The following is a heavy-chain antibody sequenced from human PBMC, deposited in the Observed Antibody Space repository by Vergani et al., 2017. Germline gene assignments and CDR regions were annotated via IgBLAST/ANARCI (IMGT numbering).Heavy chain of an antibody. D-gene: IGHD3-22*01. CDR2: ISSSSSYI. V-gene: IGHV3-21*01. J-gene: IGHJ6*02. CDR3: ARVPKTSGYYASEYYYYGMDV. CDR1: GFTFSSYS. Sequence: EVQLVESGGGLVQPGGSLRLSCAASGFTFSSYSMNWVRQAPGKGLEWVSSISSSSSYIYYADSVKGRFTISRDNAKNSLYLQMNSLRAEDTAVYYCARVPKTSGYYASEYYYYGMDVWGQGTTVTVSS.